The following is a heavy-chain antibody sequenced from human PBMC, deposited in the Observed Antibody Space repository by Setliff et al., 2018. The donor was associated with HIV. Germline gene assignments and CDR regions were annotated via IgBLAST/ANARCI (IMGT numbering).Heavy chain of an antibody. CDR3: ARESPLERTTTSYYYYGLDV. CDR2: ISTTSSNT. D-gene: IGHD4-4*01. V-gene: IGHV3-11*05. Sequence: GGSLRLSCAASGFSFSDSHMTWIRQAPGKGLEWVSYISTTSSNTNYADSVKGRFTISRDNPKNSLYLQMNSLTAEDTAVYYCARESPLERTTTSYYYYGLDVWGQGTTVTVSS. J-gene: IGHJ6*02. CDR1: GFSFSDSH.